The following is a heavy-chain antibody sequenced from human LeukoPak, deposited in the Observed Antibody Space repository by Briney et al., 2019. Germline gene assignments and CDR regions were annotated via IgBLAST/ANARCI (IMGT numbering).Heavy chain of an antibody. Sequence: GGSLRLSCAASEITVSSNYTSWVRQAPGKGLEWVSVIYSGGSTYYADSVKGRFTISRDNSKNTLYLQMNSLRAEDTAVYYCARERRDGYNVLDYWGQGTLVTVSS. V-gene: IGHV3-53*01. D-gene: IGHD5-24*01. CDR3: ARERRDGYNVLDY. J-gene: IGHJ4*02. CDR2: IYSGGST. CDR1: EITVSSNY.